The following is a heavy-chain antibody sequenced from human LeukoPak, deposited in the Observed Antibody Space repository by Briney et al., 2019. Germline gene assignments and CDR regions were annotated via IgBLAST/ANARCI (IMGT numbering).Heavy chain of an antibody. J-gene: IGHJ4*02. V-gene: IGHV3-30*02. D-gene: IGHD2-15*01. CDR1: GFTFSSYG. CDR2: IRYDGSNK. Sequence: GGSLRLSCAASGFTFSSYGMHWVRQAPGKGLEWVAFIRYDGSNKYYADSVKGRFTISRDNSKNTLYLQMNSLRAEDTAVYYCAKLDGVAATFYYWGQGTLVTVSS. CDR3: AKLDGVAATFYY.